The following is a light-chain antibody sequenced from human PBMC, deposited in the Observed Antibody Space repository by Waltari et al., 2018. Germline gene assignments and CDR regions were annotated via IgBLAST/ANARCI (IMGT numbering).Light chain of an antibody. CDR1: QSISIY. V-gene: IGKV1-39*01. Sequence: DIHMTQSPSSLAASVGDRVPITCRASQSISIYLNWYQQKPGKAPNLLIYAASSLQSGVPSRFSGSGSGTDFTLTVSSLQPEDFATYYCQQSYSSPRTFGQGTKVEIK. CDR3: QQSYSSPRT. CDR2: AAS. J-gene: IGKJ1*01.